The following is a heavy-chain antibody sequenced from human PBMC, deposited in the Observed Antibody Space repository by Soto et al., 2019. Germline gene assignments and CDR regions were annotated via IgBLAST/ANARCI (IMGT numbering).Heavy chain of an antibody. CDR3: ARDRGTPGRGSVVGYYYDYGMAV. CDR1: EFTFNTYW. D-gene: IGHD3-10*01. J-gene: IGHJ6*02. V-gene: IGHV3-7*05. CDR2: IKDDGSEK. Sequence: EVQLVESGGGLVQPGGSLRLSCVASEFTFNTYWMNWVRQAPGRGLEWVANIKDDGSEKYYVDSVKGRFTISRDNAKKSLYLKMHRLRCKCKAVYLCARDRGTPGRGSVVGYYYDYGMAVGAQET.